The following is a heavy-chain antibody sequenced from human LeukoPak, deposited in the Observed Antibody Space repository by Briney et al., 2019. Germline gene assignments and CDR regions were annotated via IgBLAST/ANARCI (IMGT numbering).Heavy chain of an antibody. CDR1: GYTFTSYY. D-gene: IGHD4-17*01. Sequence: ASVKVSCKASGYTFTSYYMHWVRQAPGQGLEWMGWINTNTGNPTYAQGFTGRFVFSLDTSVSTAYLQISSLKAEDTAVYYCARGLTTVTTGWFDPWGQGTLVTVSS. CDR2: INTNTGNP. J-gene: IGHJ5*02. CDR3: ARGLTTVTTGWFDP. V-gene: IGHV7-4-1*02.